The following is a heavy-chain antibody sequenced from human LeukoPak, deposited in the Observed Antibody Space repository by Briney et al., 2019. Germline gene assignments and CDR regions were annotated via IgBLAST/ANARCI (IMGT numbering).Heavy chain of an antibody. V-gene: IGHV5-51*01. Sequence: GESLKISCKGSGYSFTSYWIDWVRQMPGKGLEWMGIIYPGDSDTRYSPSFQGQVTISADKSISTAYLQWSSLKASDTAMYYCARGRDSSGYYQTFDYWGQGTLVTVSS. CDR3: ARGRDSSGYYQTFDY. J-gene: IGHJ4*02. D-gene: IGHD3-22*01. CDR2: IYPGDSDT. CDR1: GYSFTSYW.